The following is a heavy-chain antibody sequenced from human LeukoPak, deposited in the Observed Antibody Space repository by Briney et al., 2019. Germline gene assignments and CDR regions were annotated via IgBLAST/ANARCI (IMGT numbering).Heavy chain of an antibody. CDR1: GFTFSSYG. V-gene: IGHV3-30*18. J-gene: IGHJ5*02. Sequence: GRSLRLSCAASGFTFSSYGLHWVRQAPGKWLDRVAVISYDGSKKYYTDSVKGRFTISRDNSKNTLYLQMNSLRAEDTAVYYCAKDSGEQWLNNWFDPWGQGTLVTVSS. CDR2: ISYDGSKK. CDR3: AKDSGEQWLNNWFDP. D-gene: IGHD6-19*01.